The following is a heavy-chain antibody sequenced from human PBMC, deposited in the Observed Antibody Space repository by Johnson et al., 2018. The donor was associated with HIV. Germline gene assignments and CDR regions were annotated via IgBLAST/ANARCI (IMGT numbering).Heavy chain of an antibody. CDR2: INWNGGST. CDR3: ARGRITLYIVDLRGGSFDM. J-gene: IGHJ3*02. V-gene: IGHV3-20*01. Sequence: VQLVESGGGVAQPGRSLRLSCAASGFTFDDYGMSWVRQVPGKGLEWVSGINWNGGSTGYADSVKGRLTMSRDNSKNTLYLQMHSLRAEDTAVYNCARGRITLYIVDLRGGSFDMWGQGTAVTVSS. CDR1: GFTFDDYG. D-gene: IGHD5-12*01.